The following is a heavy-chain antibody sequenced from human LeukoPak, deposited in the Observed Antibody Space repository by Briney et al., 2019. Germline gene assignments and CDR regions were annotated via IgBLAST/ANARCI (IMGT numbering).Heavy chain of an antibody. Sequence: GSLRLSCAASGFTFSSYGMHWVRQAPGKGLEWVAFIRYDGSNKYYADSVKGRFTISRDNSKNTLYLQMNSLRAEDTAVYYCAKEYCSSTSCYNWFDPWGQGTLVTVSS. J-gene: IGHJ5*02. CDR1: GFTFSSYG. D-gene: IGHD2-2*01. V-gene: IGHV3-30*02. CDR3: AKEYCSSTSCYNWFDP. CDR2: IRYDGSNK.